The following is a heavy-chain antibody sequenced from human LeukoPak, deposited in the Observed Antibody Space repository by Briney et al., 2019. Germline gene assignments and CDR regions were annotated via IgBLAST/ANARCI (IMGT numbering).Heavy chain of an antibody. CDR1: GFNFSSYS. CDR3: ARGKGLYYFDY. J-gene: IGHJ4*02. CDR2: ISSSSSFR. V-gene: IGHV3-21*01. Sequence: SGGSLRLSCAASGFNFSSYSMNWVRQAPGKGLEWVSSISSSSSFRYYADSVKGRFTISRDNAKNSLYLQMNSLRAEDTAVYYCARGKGLYYFDYWGQGTLVTVSS.